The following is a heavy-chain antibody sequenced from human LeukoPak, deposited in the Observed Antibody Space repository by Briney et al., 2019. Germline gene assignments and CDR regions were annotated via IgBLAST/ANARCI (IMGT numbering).Heavy chain of an antibody. D-gene: IGHD6-19*01. CDR3: ARSASGWEYNYYYYHMDV. CDR2: INPNTGDT. CDR1: GYTFTGYY. V-gene: IGHV1-2*02. J-gene: IGHJ6*03. Sequence: GASVKVSCRASGYTFTGYYIHWVRQAPGQGLEWMGWINPNTGDTKYAQKFQGRVTMTRDTYISTASMEVSRLRSDDTAVYYRARSASGWEYNYYYYHMDVWGKGTTVTVSS.